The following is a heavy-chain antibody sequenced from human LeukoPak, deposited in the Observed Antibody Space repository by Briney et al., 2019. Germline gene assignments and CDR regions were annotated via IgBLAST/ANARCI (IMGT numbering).Heavy chain of an antibody. Sequence: GGSLRLSCAGSGFIFGSYWMSWVRQAPGKGLEWVSSISSSSSYIYYADSVKGRFTISRDNAKNSLYLQMNSLRAEDTAVYYCARDDSSGYYTNFDYWGQGTLVTVSS. D-gene: IGHD3-22*01. CDR3: ARDDSSGYYTNFDY. CDR2: ISSSSSYI. CDR1: GFIFGSYW. V-gene: IGHV3-21*01. J-gene: IGHJ4*02.